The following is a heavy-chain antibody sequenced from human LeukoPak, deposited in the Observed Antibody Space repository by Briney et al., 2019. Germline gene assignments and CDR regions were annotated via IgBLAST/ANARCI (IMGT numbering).Heavy chain of an antibody. J-gene: IGHJ6*02. V-gene: IGHV4-59*07. CDR2: IYYSGST. CDR1: GSTISSYY. D-gene: IGHD6-13*01. CDR3: ARVIAARRAGYYGMDV. Sequence: DILSLTCTVSGSTISSYYWSWIRQPPGKGLEWIGYIYYSGSTNYNPSLKSRVTISVDTSKNQFSLKLSSVTAADTAVYYCARVIAARRAGYYGMDVWGQGTTVTVSS.